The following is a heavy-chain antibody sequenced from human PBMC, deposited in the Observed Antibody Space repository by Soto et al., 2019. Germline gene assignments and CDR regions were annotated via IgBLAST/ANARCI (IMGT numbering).Heavy chain of an antibody. CDR3: ATPLGIAARLGY. D-gene: IGHD6-6*01. CDR1: GGSFSGYY. CDR2: INHSGST. J-gene: IGHJ4*02. V-gene: IGHV4-34*01. Sequence: QVQLQQWGAGLLKPSETLSLTCAVYGGSFSGYYWSWIRQPPGKGLEWIGEINHSGSTNYNPSLKSRGTISLDTSKNQFSLKLSSVTAADTAVYYCATPLGIAARLGYWGQGTLVTVSS.